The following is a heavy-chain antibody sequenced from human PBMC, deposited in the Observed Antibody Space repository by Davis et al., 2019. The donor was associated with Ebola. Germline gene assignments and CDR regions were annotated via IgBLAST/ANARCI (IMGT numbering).Heavy chain of an antibody. V-gene: IGHV4-59*03. D-gene: IGHD3-10*01. CDR2: IYYTWSA. Sequence: PSETLSLTCTVSGVSISRHYWSWIRQPPGKRLEWIGSIYYTWSAYYNSSLNSRVTISVDTSKNQFSLKLTSVTAADTAMYYCSERGSSVWGQGTLVTVSS. J-gene: IGHJ4*02. CDR1: GVSISRHY. CDR3: SERGSSV.